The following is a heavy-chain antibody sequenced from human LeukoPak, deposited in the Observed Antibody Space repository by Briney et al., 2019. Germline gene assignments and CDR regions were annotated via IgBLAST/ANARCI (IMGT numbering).Heavy chain of an antibody. D-gene: IGHD3-22*01. CDR2: IYYSGST. CDR1: GGSISSYY. J-gene: IGHJ6*03. CDR3: ARDRVVAPGYYYYYYMDV. Sequence: SETLSLTCTVSGGSISSYYWSWIRQPPGKGLEWIGYIYYSGSTNYNPSLKSRVTISVDTSKNQFSLKLSSVTAADTAVYYCARDRVVAPGYYYYYYMDVWGKGTTVTISS. V-gene: IGHV4-59*12.